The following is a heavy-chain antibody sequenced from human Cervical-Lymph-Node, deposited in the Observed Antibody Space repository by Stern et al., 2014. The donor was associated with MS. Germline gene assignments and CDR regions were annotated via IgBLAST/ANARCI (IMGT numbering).Heavy chain of an antibody. V-gene: IGHV5-51*01. CDR1: GYIFTDYW. J-gene: IGHJ3*02. D-gene: IGHD5-24*01. Sequence: VQLVESGAEMKKPGESLRISCKASGYIFTDYWIGWVRQMPGQGLEWLAVIVPGDPDSRHSPSLQGQVTISANKAISTAYLRWSSLKASDTAIYYCARRRDGYNAGAFDIWGQGTMVTVSS. CDR3: ARRRDGYNAGAFDI. CDR2: IVPGDPDS.